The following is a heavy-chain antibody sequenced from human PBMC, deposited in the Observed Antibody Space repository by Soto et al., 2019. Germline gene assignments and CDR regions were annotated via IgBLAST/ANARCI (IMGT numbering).Heavy chain of an antibody. CDR2: ISNDGGNT. CDR1: GFTFSIYA. V-gene: IGHV3-64D*06. J-gene: IGHJ4*02. Sequence: EVQLVESGGDLVQPGGSLRLSCSASGFTFSIYAMHWVRQAPGKGLEYVSSISNDGGNTHYADSVKGRFTISRDNSKNTVYLQMSSLRVEDTAVYYCVKGEYYYDSSGYYHFDYWGQGTLVTVSS. D-gene: IGHD3-22*01. CDR3: VKGEYYYDSSGYYHFDY.